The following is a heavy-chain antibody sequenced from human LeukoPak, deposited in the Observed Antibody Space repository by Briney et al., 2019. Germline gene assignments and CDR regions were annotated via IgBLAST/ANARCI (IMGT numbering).Heavy chain of an antibody. V-gene: IGHV3-30-3*02. CDR1: GGTFSNYA. J-gene: IGHJ4*02. D-gene: IGHD5-12*01. Sequence: SCKASGGTFSNYALHWVRQAPGKGLEWVAVISYDGSNKYYADSVKGRFTISRDNSENTLYLQMNSLRAEDTAVYYCAKAREGFTVATTIDYWGQGTLVTASS. CDR3: AKAREGFTVATTIDY. CDR2: ISYDGSNK.